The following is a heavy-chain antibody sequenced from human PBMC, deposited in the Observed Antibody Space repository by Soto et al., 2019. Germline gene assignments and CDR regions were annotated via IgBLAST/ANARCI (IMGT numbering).Heavy chain of an antibody. CDR1: GYSFTSYW. Sequence: GESLKISCKGSGYSFTSYWIGWVRQMPGKGLEWMGIIYPGDSDTRYSPSFQGQVTISADKSISTAYLQWSSLKASDTAMYYCAGNTGGNYCSSTSCYYYYYGMDVWGQGTTVTVSS. V-gene: IGHV5-51*01. J-gene: IGHJ6*02. CDR2: IYPGDSDT. CDR3: AGNTGGNYCSSTSCYYYYYGMDV. D-gene: IGHD2-2*01.